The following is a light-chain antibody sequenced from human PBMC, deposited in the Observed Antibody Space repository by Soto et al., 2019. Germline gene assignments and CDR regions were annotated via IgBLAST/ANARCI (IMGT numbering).Light chain of an antibody. J-gene: IGKJ4*01. CDR2: WAS. CDR1: LNIYFRSNNRNY. CDR3: QQYYTTPLT. Sequence: DIVMTQSPDSLRVSLGERATITCTSSLNIYFRSNNRNYLAWYQQKSGQPPKLLIYWASTREPGVPDRFSGSGSGTYFTLTIDNVQPDDVAVYYCQQYYTTPLTCGGGTRVDIK. V-gene: IGKV4-1*01.